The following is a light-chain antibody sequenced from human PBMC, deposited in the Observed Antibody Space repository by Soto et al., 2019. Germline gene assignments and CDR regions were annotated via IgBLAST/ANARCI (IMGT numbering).Light chain of an antibody. CDR3: SSYVSRNTRV. J-gene: IGLJ1*01. Sequence: QSALTQPASVSGSPGQSITISCIGSTNDIGAYDHVSWYQQYPDTAPKLIIYEAFKRPSGVSHRFSGSKSGNTASLTISGLQADDEADYYCSSYVSRNTRVFGTGTKVTVL. CDR1: TNDIGAYDH. CDR2: EAF. V-gene: IGLV2-14*01.